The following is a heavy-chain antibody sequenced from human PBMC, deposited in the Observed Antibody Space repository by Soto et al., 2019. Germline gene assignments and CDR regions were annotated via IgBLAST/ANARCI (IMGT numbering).Heavy chain of an antibody. D-gene: IGHD3-9*01. Sequence: GGSLRLSCAASGFTFSSYAMSWVRQAPGKGLEWVSAISGSGGSTYYADSVKGRFTISRDNSKNTLYLQMNSLRAEDTAVYYCAKDLKRTGTFYYYGMDVWGQGTTVTVSS. CDR3: AKDLKRTGTFYYYGMDV. J-gene: IGHJ6*02. CDR2: ISGSGGST. V-gene: IGHV3-23*01. CDR1: GFTFSSYA.